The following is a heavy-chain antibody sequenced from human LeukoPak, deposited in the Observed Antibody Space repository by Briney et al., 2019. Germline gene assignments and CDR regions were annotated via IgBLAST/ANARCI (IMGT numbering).Heavy chain of an antibody. D-gene: IGHD3-16*02. CDR1: GFTFSSYS. J-gene: IGHJ4*02. CDR3: ARGKYDYVWGSYRPYFDY. CDR2: ISSSSSYI. V-gene: IGHV3-21*01. Sequence: GGSLRLSCAASGFTFSSYSMNWVRQAPGKRLECVSSISSSSSYIYYADSVKGRFTISRDNAKNLLYLQMNSLRAEDTAVYYCARGKYDYVWGSYRPYFDYWGQGTLVTASS.